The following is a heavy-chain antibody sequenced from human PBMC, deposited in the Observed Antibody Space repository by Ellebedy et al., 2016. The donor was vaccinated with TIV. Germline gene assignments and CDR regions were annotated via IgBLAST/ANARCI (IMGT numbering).Heavy chain of an antibody. Sequence: GESLKISCAASGFTFSSHDMHWVRQPTGKGLEWVSGITSAGDTYYLGSVKGRFIISRDSAKNSLYLQMNSLRAEDTAGYYCARATSGFDYWGQGALATVSS. CDR3: ARATSGFDY. D-gene: IGHD5-24*01. V-gene: IGHV3-13*01. J-gene: IGHJ4*02. CDR1: GFTFSSHD. CDR2: ITSAGDT.